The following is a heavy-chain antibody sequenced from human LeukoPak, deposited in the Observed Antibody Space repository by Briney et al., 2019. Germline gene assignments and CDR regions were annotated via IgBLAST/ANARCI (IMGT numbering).Heavy chain of an antibody. V-gene: IGHV4-59*12. CDR3: ASFDYDSSGQSDH. CDR2: IYYSGNT. Sequence: SETLSLTCTVSGGSISPYYWSWIRQPPGKGLEWLGYIYYSGNTDYNPSLKSRVAISVDTSKNQFSLKLSSVTAADTAVYYCASFDYDSSGQSDHWGQGTMVTVSS. CDR1: GGSISPYY. D-gene: IGHD3-22*01. J-gene: IGHJ3*01.